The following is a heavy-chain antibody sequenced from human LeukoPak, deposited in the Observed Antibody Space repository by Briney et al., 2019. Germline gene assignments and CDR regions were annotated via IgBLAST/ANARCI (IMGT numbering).Heavy chain of an antibody. D-gene: IGHD5-24*01. J-gene: IGHJ5*02. CDR1: GGSISSYY. Sequence: SETLSLTCTVSGGSISSYYWSWIRQPPGKGLEWIVYIYYSGSTNYNPFLKSRVTISVDTSKNQFSLKLSSVTAADTAVYYCARDRSGGEMAKLGFDPWGQGTLVTVSS. V-gene: IGHV4-59*01. CDR2: IYYSGST. CDR3: ARDRSGGEMAKLGFDP.